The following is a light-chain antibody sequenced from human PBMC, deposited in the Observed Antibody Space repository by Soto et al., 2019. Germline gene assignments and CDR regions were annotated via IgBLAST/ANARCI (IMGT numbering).Light chain of an antibody. Sequence: EIVLTQSPGTLSLSPGARATLSCRASQSVSSRYLAWYQTPTGQAPRLTIYGASSRATGIPDRVSGSGSGTDVTLTISRLEPEELAVDDGQQYGSSPITFGQGTRLEIK. CDR3: QQYGSSPIT. CDR1: QSVSSRY. J-gene: IGKJ5*01. V-gene: IGKV3-20*01. CDR2: GAS.